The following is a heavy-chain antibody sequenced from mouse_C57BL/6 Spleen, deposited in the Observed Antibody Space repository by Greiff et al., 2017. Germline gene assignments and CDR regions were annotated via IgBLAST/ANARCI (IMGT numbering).Heavy chain of an antibody. CDR1: GYTFTGYW. Sequence: VKLQESGAELMKPGASVKLSCKATGYTFTGYWIEWVKQRPGHGLEWIGEILPGSGSTNYNEKFKGKATFTADTSSNTAYMQLSSLTTEDASIYYCARRFYDYDEDYAMDYWGQGTSVTVSS. D-gene: IGHD2-4*01. J-gene: IGHJ4*01. V-gene: IGHV1-9*01. CDR2: ILPGSGST. CDR3: ARRFYDYDEDYAMDY.